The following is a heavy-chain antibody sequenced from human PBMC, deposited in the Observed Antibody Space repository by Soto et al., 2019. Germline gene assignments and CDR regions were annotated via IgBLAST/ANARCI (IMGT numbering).Heavy chain of an antibody. D-gene: IGHD3-3*01. J-gene: IGHJ3*02. CDR1: RLSFHKYW. V-gene: IGHV3-7*01. CDR2: IKEDGSEK. Sequence: EVPLVESGGDLVQPGGSLRLSCAASRLSFHKYWMSWVRQAPGKGLEWVANIKEDGSEKYYVDSVKGRFTISRDNAKNSLYLQMNSLRVEDTAMYYCTRDQDDSSDAFDIWGQGTPVTVSS. CDR3: TRDQDDSSDAFDI.